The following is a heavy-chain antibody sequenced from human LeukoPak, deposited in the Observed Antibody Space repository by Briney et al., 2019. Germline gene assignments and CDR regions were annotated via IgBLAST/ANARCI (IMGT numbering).Heavy chain of an antibody. V-gene: IGHV1-2*02. CDR3: ARPRLAAAGWFDP. D-gene: IGHD6-13*01. CDR1: GYTFTGYY. Sequence: ASVKVSCKASGYTFTGYYMHWVRQAPGQGLEWMGWINPNSGGTNYAQKFQGRVTMTRDTSISTVYMELSRLRSDDTAVYYCARPRLAAAGWFDPWGQGTLVTVSS. J-gene: IGHJ5*02. CDR2: INPNSGGT.